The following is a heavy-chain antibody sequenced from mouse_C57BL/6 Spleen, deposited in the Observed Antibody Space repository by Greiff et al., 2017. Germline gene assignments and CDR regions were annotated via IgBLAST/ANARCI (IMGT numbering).Heavy chain of an antibody. J-gene: IGHJ3*01. CDR2: IRLKSDNYAT. CDR1: GFTFSNYW. V-gene: IGHV6-3*01. Sequence: EVQRVESGGGLVQPGGSMKLSCVASGFTFSNYWMNWVRQSPEKGLEWVAQIRLKSDNYATHYAESVKGRFTISGDDSKSSVYLQMNNLRAEDTGIYYCTDYYGSSPFAYWGQGTLVTVSA. D-gene: IGHD1-1*01. CDR3: TDYYGSSPFAY.